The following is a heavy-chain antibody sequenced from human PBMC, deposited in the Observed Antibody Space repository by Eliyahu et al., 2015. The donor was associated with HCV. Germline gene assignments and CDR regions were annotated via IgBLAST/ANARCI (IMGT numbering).Heavy chain of an antibody. CDR1: GYTFXDYY. CDR2: ISPTPGGT. Sequence: QVQLVQSGAEVKKPGASVKVSCKASGYTFXDYYIPWVRQAPGQGLEWMGWISPTPGGTNYAQQFQGRVTMTRDTSISTAYMELSSLTSDDTAVYYCARVKNNWNKGNYYFFYPLDVWGQGTTVAVSS. CDR3: ARVKNNWNKGNYYFFYPLDV. J-gene: IGHJ6*02. V-gene: IGHV1-2*02. D-gene: IGHD1-1*01.